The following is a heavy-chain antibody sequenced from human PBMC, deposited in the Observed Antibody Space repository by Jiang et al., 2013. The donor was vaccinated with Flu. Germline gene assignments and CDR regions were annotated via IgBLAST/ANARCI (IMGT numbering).Heavy chain of an antibody. J-gene: IGHJ6*02. V-gene: IGHV1-69*01. D-gene: IGHD3-10*01. CDR2: ISPISGTA. Sequence: GAEVKKPGSSVRVSCKTSGGTFSSFSFSWVRQAPGKGLEWVGGISPISGTADYAQKFEGRVSIEADESTSTLYMEVSSLRSEDTAVYYCARSSGSSWDHYQYGLFVWGQGTTVTVPS. CDR3: ARSSGSSWDHYQYGLFV. CDR1: GGTFSSFS.